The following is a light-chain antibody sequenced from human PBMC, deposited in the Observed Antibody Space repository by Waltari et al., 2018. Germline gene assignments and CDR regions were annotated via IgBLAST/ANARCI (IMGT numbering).Light chain of an antibody. V-gene: IGLV8-61*01. CDR2: KTN. CDR3: LLYMGSGIWV. CDR1: YAPIPLTSY. Sequence: QTVVTQEPSLSVSPGGTVTLTCALSYAPIPLTSYACSYQQSPGQAPRTLVYKTNSRSSGVPDRFSGSVLGNKAALTITGAQADDESDYYCLLYMGSGIWVFGGGTKLTVL. J-gene: IGLJ3*02.